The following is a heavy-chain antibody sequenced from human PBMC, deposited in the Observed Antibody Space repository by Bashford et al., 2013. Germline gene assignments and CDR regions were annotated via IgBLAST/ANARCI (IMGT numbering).Heavy chain of an antibody. Sequence: VRQAPGKGLEWVANIKQDGSEKYYVDSVKGRFTISRDNAKNSLYLQMNSLRAEDTAVYYCARGYESSGWSYWGQGTLVTVSS. D-gene: IGHD6-19*01. CDR3: ARGYESSGWSY. J-gene: IGHJ4*02. V-gene: IGHV3-7*01. CDR2: IKQDGSEK.